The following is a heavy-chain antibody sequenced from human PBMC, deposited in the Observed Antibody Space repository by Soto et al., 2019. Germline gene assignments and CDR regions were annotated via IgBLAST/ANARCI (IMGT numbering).Heavy chain of an antibody. Sequence: QVQLQQWRAGLLKPSETLSLTCAVYGGSFSGYYWSWIRQPPGKGLEWIGEINHSGSTNYNPCLKSRVTISVDTSQNQFSLKLSSVTAADTAVYYCARGRRGYSYGVWFDPWGQGTLVTVSS. V-gene: IGHV4-34*01. J-gene: IGHJ5*02. CDR2: INHSGST. D-gene: IGHD5-18*01. CDR1: GGSFSGYY. CDR3: ARGRRGYSYGVWFDP.